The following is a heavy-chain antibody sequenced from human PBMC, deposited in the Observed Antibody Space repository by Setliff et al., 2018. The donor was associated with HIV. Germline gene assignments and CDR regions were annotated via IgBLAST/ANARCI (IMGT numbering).Heavy chain of an antibody. CDR1: GYSLSSPHY. Sequence: SETLSLTCAVSGYSLSSPHYWGWIRQPPGKGLEWIGSIYHSGGTFYSPSLKGRVTISLDTSQTQFSLKLNSMTAADTAVYFCVRGPQWLVQKGRVYYFDYWGQGALVTVSS. V-gene: IGHV4-38-2*01. CDR3: VRGPQWLVQKGRVYYFDY. J-gene: IGHJ4*02. CDR2: IYHSGGT. D-gene: IGHD6-19*01.